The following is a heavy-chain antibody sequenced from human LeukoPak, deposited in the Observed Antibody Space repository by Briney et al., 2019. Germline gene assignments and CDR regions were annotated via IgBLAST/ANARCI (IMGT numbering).Heavy chain of an antibody. D-gene: IGHD3-9*01. CDR1: GFTFSSYA. Sequence: GGSLRLSCAASGFTFSSYAMSWVRQAPGKGLEWVSAISGSGGSTYHADSVKGRFTISRDNSKNTLYLQMNSLRAEDTAVYYCAKFHYDILTGYFPDAFDIWGQGTMVTVSS. V-gene: IGHV3-23*01. J-gene: IGHJ3*02. CDR2: ISGSGGST. CDR3: AKFHYDILTGYFPDAFDI.